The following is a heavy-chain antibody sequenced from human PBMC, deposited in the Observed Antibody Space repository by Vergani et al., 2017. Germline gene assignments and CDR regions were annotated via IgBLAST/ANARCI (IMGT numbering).Heavy chain of an antibody. Sequence: EVQLVESGGGLVQPGGSLRLSCAASGFIFSHYWMSWVRQAPGKGLEWVANINQDGSEKYYVDSVKGRFTISRVNAKNSLYLQMNSLRAEDTALYYCARINYYGSSGYSLTRWHNWFDPWGQGTLITFSS. CDR3: ARINYYGSSGYSLTRWHNWFDP. V-gene: IGHV3-7*01. D-gene: IGHD3-22*01. CDR1: GFIFSHYW. CDR2: INQDGSEK. J-gene: IGHJ5*02.